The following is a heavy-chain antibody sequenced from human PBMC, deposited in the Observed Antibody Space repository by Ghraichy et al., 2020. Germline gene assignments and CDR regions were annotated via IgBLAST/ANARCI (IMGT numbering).Heavy chain of an antibody. CDR2: INHSGST. CDR1: GGSFSGYY. CDR3: ARHATQAHSTPLYSSSWDQFTNSYYFDY. J-gene: IGHJ4*02. Sequence: SETLSLTCAVYGGSFSGYYWSWIRQPPGKGLEWIGEINHSGSTNYNPSLKSRVTISVDTSKNQFSLKLSSVTAADTAVYYCARHATQAHSTPLYSSSWDQFTNSYYFDYWGQGTLVTVSS. V-gene: IGHV4-34*01. D-gene: IGHD6-13*01.